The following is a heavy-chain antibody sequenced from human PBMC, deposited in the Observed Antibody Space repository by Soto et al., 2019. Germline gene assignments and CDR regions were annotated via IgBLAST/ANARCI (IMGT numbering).Heavy chain of an antibody. J-gene: IGHJ5*02. V-gene: IGHV5-51*01. D-gene: IGHD3-10*01. CDR2: ISPVDSET. Sequence: LGESLKISCKGSGYSFTNYWIGWVRQMPGKGLEWMGIISPVDSETRYSPSFQGQVTISVDNSISTAYLQWKSLKASDTAIYYCARRHYYGSGSLSLGFGPWGQGTLVTVSS. CDR3: ARRHYYGSGSLSLGFGP. CDR1: GYSFTNYW.